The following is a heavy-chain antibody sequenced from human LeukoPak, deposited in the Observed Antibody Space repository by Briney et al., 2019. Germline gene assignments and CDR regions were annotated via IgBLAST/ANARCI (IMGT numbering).Heavy chain of an antibody. CDR3: ATARVITMVRGVIEDY. CDR2: ISSSSSYI. CDR1: GFTFSSYS. Sequence: GGSLRLSCAASGFTFSSYSMNWVRQAPGKGLEWVSSISSSSSYIYYADSMKGRFTISRDNAKNSLYLQMNSLRAEDTAVYYCATARVITMVRGVIEDYWGQGTLVTVSS. D-gene: IGHD3-10*01. V-gene: IGHV3-21*01. J-gene: IGHJ4*02.